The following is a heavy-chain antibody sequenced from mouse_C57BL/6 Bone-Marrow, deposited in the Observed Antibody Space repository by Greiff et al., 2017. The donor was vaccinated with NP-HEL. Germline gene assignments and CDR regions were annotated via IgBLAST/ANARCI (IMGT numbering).Heavy chain of an antibody. CDR2: IDPENGDT. CDR1: GFNIKDDY. CDR3: TPYGSSFYWYFDV. Sequence: VQLQQSGAELVRPGASVKLSCTASGFNIKDDYMHWVKQRPEQGLEWIGWIDPENGDTEYASKFQGKATITADTSSNTAYLQLSSLTSEDTAVYYCTPYGSSFYWYFDVWGTGTTVTVSS. V-gene: IGHV14-4*01. D-gene: IGHD1-1*01. J-gene: IGHJ1*03.